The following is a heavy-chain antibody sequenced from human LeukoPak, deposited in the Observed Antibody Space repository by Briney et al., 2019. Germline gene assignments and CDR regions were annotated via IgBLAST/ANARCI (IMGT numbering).Heavy chain of an antibody. CDR1: GGRNW. CDR3: ARGMWFDTLFSAFDV. D-gene: IGHD3-10*01. Sequence: KPSETLSLTCSVSGGRNWWTWVRQTPEKGLEWIGEIFHTGSTNYNPSVEGRVTISIDKSKNQFSLMLTSVTAADTALYYCARGMWFDTLFSAFDVWGQGTMVSVSS. V-gene: IGHV4-4*02. CDR2: IFHTGST. J-gene: IGHJ3*01.